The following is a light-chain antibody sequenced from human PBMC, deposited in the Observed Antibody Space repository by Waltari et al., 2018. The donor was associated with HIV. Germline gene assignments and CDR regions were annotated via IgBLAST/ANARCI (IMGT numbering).Light chain of an antibody. J-gene: IGLJ2*01. CDR2: TNN. Sequence: SVLAQPPSVSGTPGQGVTIPCSGSNSTIGSNHVYWYRQLPGSAPPLLIYTNNQRPSGVPDRFSGSKSGTSASLAISGLRSEDEADYYCAAWDDSLSAVVFGGGTKLTVL. CDR1: NSTIGSNH. V-gene: IGLV1-47*01. CDR3: AAWDDSLSAVV.